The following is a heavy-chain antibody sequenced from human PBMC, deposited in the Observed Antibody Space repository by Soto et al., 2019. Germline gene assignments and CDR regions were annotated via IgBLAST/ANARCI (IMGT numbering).Heavy chain of an antibody. J-gene: IGHJ4*02. D-gene: IGHD4-4*01. Sequence: PETLSLTCTVSGVSITSYYWSWIRQPPGKGLEWIGFIHYRGTTHYYPSLKSRVSMSVDTSKNQFSLRLTSGTAEDTATDYCERYAHVQYYFDFWGQGTPVTVSS. CDR1: GVSITSYY. CDR2: IHYRGTT. CDR3: ERYAHVQYYFDF. V-gene: IGHV4-59*01.